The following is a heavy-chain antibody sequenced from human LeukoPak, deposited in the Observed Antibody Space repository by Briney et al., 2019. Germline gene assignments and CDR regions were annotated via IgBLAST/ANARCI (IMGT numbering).Heavy chain of an antibody. CDR3: ARRGRVLPAPSHAFDI. D-gene: IGHD2-2*01. Sequence: SETLSLTCTVSGGSISSSSYYWGWIRQPPGKGLEWIGSIYYSGSTYYNPSLKGRVTISVDTSKNQFSLKLSSVTAADTALYYCARRGRVLPAPSHAFDIWGQGTMVTVSS. J-gene: IGHJ3*02. V-gene: IGHV4-39*01. CDR1: GGSISSSSYY. CDR2: IYYSGST.